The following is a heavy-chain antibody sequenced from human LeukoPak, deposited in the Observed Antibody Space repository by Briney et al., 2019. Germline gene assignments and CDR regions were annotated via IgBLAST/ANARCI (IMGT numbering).Heavy chain of an antibody. V-gene: IGHV4-4*07. J-gene: IGHJ4*02. D-gene: IGHD6-13*01. CDR3: ARQIASAGTAGFDF. CDR1: GGSISRYY. CDR2: IYSTGST. Sequence: SETLSLTCTVSGGSISRYYWSWIRQPAGKGVEGIGRIYSTGSTNYNPSLKSRFTMSVDTSKNQFSLRLRSVTAADTAVYYCARQIASAGTAGFDFWGQGALVTVSS.